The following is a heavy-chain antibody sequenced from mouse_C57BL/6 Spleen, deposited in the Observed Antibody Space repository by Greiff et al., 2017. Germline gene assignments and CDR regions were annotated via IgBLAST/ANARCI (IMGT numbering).Heavy chain of an antibody. D-gene: IGHD2-5*01. Sequence: VKLQQPGAELVRPGTSVKLSCKASGYTFTSYWMHWVKQRPGQGLEWIGVIDPSDSYTNYNQKFKGKATLTVDTSSSTAYMQLSSLTSEDSAVYYCARGGYSNYLYYFDYWGQGTTLTVSS. CDR1: GYTFTSYW. CDR3: ARGGYSNYLYYFDY. J-gene: IGHJ2*01. CDR2: IDPSDSYT. V-gene: IGHV1-59*01.